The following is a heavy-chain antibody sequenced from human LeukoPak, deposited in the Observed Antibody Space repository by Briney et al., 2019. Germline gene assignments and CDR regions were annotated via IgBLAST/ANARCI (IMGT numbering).Heavy chain of an antibody. D-gene: IGHD3-22*01. Sequence: GGSLRLSCAASGFTFSSYAMSWVRRAPGKGLEWVSAISGSGGSTYYADSVKGRFTISRDNSKNTLYLQMNSLRAEDTAVYYCAKHSLPYDSSGFFDYWGQGTLVTVSS. J-gene: IGHJ4*02. CDR3: AKHSLPYDSSGFFDY. V-gene: IGHV3-23*01. CDR2: ISGSGGST. CDR1: GFTFSSYA.